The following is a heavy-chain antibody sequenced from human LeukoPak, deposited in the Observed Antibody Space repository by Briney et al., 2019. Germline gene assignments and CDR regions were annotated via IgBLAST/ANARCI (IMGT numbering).Heavy chain of an antibody. D-gene: IGHD6-13*01. CDR1: GFTFINYW. CDR3: ASTAAATDPPGF. J-gene: IGHJ4*02. CDR2: IKQDGSEY. V-gene: IGHV3-7*01. Sequence: GGSLRLSCAGSGFTFINYWMSWVRQAPGRGLEWVANIKQDGSEYYYVDSVKGRFTISRDNSKNTVYLQMNSLRGEDTAVYYCASTAAATDPPGFWGQGTLVTVSS.